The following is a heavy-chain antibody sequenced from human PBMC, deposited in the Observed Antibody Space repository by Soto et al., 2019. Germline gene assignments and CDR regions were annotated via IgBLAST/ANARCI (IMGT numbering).Heavy chain of an antibody. CDR3: TTDGDKGDAFDI. CDR2: IKSKTDGGTT. CDR1: GFTFSNAW. V-gene: IGHV3-15*01. D-gene: IGHD3-9*01. J-gene: IGHJ3*02. Sequence: EVQLVESGGGLVKPGGSLRLSCAASGFTFSNAWMSWVRQAPGKGLEWVGRIKSKTDGGTTDYAAPVKGRFTISRDDSKNTLYLQMNSLKTEDTAAYYCTTDGDKGDAFDIWGQGTMVTVSS.